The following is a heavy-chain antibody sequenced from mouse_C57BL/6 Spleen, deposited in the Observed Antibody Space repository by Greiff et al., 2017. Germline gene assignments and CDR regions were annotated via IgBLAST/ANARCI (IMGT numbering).Heavy chain of an antibody. Sequence: VQLQQPGAELVMPGASVKLSCKASGYTFTSYWMHWVKQRPGQGLEWIGEIDPSDSYTNYNQKFKGKSTLTVDKSSSTAYMQLSSLTSEDSAVYYCARPGFDVWGTGTKVTVSS. V-gene: IGHV1-69*01. J-gene: IGHJ1*03. CDR2: IDPSDSYT. CDR1: GYTFTSYW. CDR3: ARPGFDV.